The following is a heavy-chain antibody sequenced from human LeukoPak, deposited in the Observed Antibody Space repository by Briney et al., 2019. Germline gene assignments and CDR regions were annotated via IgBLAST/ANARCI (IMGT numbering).Heavy chain of an antibody. Sequence: ASVKVSCKASGYTFTGYYMHWVRQAPGQGLEWMGWINPNSGGTNYAQKFQGRVTMTRDTSISTAYMELSRLRSDDTAVYYCAREPGHYYYDSSGYYPNWFDPWGQGTLVTVSS. CDR3: AREPGHYYYDSSGYYPNWFDP. CDR2: INPNSGGT. D-gene: IGHD3-22*01. J-gene: IGHJ5*02. V-gene: IGHV1-2*02. CDR1: GYTFTGYY.